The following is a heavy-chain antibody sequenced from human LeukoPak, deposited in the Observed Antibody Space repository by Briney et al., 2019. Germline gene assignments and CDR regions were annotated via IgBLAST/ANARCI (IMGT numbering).Heavy chain of an antibody. CDR1: GFTFSDPY. D-gene: IGHD3-3*01. Sequence: GGSLRLSCEASGFTFSDPYMSWIRQAPGKGLECLSYISGSGTDINYADSVRGRFTISRDNSKNTLYLQMNSLRAEDTAIYYCARDERLLSFLKWGQGTLVTVSS. CDR2: ISGSGTDI. CDR3: ARDERLLSFLK. V-gene: IGHV3-11*05. J-gene: IGHJ4*02.